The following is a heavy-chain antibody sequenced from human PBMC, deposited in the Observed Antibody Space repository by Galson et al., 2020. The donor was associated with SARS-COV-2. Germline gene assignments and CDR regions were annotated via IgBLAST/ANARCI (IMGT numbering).Heavy chain of an antibody. CDR1: GDTFTSYY. V-gene: IGHV1-46*01. D-gene: IGHD3-9*01. Sequence: GESLKISCKASGDTFTSYYMHWVRQAPGQGLEWMGIINPSGGSTSYAQKFQGRVTMTRDTSTSTVYMELSSLRSEDTAVYYCARVVYYDILTGYYIPPYFDYWGQGTLVTVSS. CDR2: INPSGGST. CDR3: ARVVYYDILTGYYIPPYFDY. J-gene: IGHJ4*02.